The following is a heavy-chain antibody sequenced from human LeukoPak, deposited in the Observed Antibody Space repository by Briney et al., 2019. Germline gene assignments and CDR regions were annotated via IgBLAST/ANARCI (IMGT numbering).Heavy chain of an antibody. V-gene: IGHV3-33*06. D-gene: IGHD1-26*01. J-gene: IGHJ6*02. CDR2: IWYDGSNK. CDR1: GFTFSSYG. CDR3: AKQSGSYFGYYGMDV. Sequence: GGSLRLSCAASGFTFSSYGMPWVRQAPGKGLEWVAVIWYDGSNKYYADSVKGRFTISRDNSKNTLYLQMNSLRAEDTAVYYCAKQSGSYFGYYGMDVWGQGTTVTVSS.